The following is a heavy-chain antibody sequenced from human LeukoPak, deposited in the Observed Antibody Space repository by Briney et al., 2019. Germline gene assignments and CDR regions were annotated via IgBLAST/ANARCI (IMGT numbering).Heavy chain of an antibody. D-gene: IGHD5-24*01. CDR3: ARDKGYNSAY. Sequence: GGSLRLSCAASGFTFSSYWMTWVRQTPGKGLEWVANIRMDGGEQYYMDSVEGRFTISRDNAMNSLYLQMYSLRPEDTAVYYCARDKGYNSAYWGRGTLVTVSS. CDR1: GFTFSSYW. CDR2: IRMDGGEQ. V-gene: IGHV3-7*01. J-gene: IGHJ4*02.